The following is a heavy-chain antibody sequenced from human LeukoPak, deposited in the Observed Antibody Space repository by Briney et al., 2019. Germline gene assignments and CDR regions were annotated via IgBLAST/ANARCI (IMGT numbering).Heavy chain of an antibody. Sequence: SETLSLTCTVSGGSISSGDYYWSWIRQPPGKGLEWIGYIYYSGSTYYNPSLKSRVTISVDTSKNQFSLKLSSVTAADTAVYYCARAGPDILTGYYFFDYWGTGTLVTVSS. V-gene: IGHV4-30-4*01. D-gene: IGHD3-9*01. J-gene: IGHJ4*02. CDR3: ARAGPDILTGYYFFDY. CDR2: IYYSGST. CDR1: GGSISSGDYY.